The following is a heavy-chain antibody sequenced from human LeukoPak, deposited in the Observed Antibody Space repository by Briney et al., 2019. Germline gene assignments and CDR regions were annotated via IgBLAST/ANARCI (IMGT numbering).Heavy chain of an antibody. Sequence: GESLKISCKGSGYTFTSYWIGWVRQMPGKGLGWMGIIDPGDSDTRYSPSFQGQVTISADKSISTAYLQWSSLKASDTAMYYCARRYSGSYSAFDIWGQGTMVTVSS. V-gene: IGHV5-51*01. CDR3: ARRYSGSYSAFDI. J-gene: IGHJ3*02. CDR1: GYTFTSYW. D-gene: IGHD1-26*01. CDR2: IDPGDSDT.